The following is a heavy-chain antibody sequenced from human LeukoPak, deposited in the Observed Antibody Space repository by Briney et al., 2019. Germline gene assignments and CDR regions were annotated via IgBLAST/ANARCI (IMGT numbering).Heavy chain of an antibody. CDR2: ISSSGGSA. J-gene: IGHJ4*02. D-gene: IGHD6-19*01. CDR3: AKPYTSAWYYFDY. Sequence: GGSLRLSCAASGFTFSSYAMIWVRQAPGKGLEWVSAISSSGGSASYTDSVNGRFTISRDSSKNTLYLQMNSLRAEDTAVYYCAKPYTSAWYYFDYWGQGTLVTVSS. V-gene: IGHV3-23*01. CDR1: GFTFSSYA.